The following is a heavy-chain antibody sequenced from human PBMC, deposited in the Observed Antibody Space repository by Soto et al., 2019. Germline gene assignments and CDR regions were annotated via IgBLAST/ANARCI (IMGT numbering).Heavy chain of an antibody. D-gene: IGHD1-7*01. CDR1: GYTFTRYF. CDR2: INPAGGTT. J-gene: IGHJ4*02. CDR3: ARDGTFDI. V-gene: IGHV1-46*04. Sequence: QVQLVQSGAEVKKPGASVKVSCQASGYTFTRYFIQWIRQGPGQDLEWVGLINPAGGTTSYAPKLQGRVTMTRDTSTRTVFMEMSSLRSDDTGVYFCARDGTFDIWGQGTLVTVSS.